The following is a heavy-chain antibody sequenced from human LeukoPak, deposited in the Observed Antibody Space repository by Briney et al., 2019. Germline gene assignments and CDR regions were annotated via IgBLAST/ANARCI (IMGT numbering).Heavy chain of an antibody. Sequence: GGSLRLSCAASGFTFSSYAMSWVRQAPGKGLEWVSAISGSGGSTYYADSVKGRFTISRDNSKNTLYLQMNSLRAEDTAVYYCVEDRYYDILTGYYANWGQGTLVTVSS. J-gene: IGHJ4*02. CDR1: GFTFSSYA. V-gene: IGHV3-23*01. CDR3: VEDRYYDILTGYYAN. CDR2: ISGSGGST. D-gene: IGHD3-9*01.